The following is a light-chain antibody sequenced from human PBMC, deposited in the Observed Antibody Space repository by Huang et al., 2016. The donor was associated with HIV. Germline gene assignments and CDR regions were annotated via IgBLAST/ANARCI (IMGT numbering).Light chain of an antibody. V-gene: IGKV3-15*01. Sequence: EIEMTQSPAPLSVSPGERATLSCRAGHSVDSDLAWYQQKPGQAPRLLIYDASTRATGSSAKFNGTGSGTEFSLSITNLQSEDFAVYYCQQYNDWPPLTFGGGTKVEI. CDR1: HSVDSD. CDR3: QQYNDWPPLT. J-gene: IGKJ4*01. CDR2: DAS.